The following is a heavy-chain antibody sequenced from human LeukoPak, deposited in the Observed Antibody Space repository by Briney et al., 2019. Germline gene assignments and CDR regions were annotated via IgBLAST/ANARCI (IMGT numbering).Heavy chain of an antibody. J-gene: IGHJ3*02. CDR3: ARDSPTRGPEWLQRSRGVAFDI. D-gene: IGHD5-12*01. V-gene: IGHV3-48*01. Sequence: GGSLRLSCAASGFTFSSYSMNWVRQAPGKGLEWVSYISSSSSTIYYADSVKGRFTISRDNAKNSLYLQMNSLRAEDTAVYYCARDSPTRGPEWLQRSRGVAFDICGQGTMVTVSS. CDR1: GFTFSSYS. CDR2: ISSSSSTI.